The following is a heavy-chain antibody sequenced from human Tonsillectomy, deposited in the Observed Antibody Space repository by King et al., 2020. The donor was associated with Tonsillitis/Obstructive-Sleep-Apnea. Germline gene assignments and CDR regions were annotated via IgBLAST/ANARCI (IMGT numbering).Heavy chain of an antibody. CDR2: ISHSGST. Sequence: VQLQESGPGLVRPSQTLSLTCSVSGDFITSRGSSWTWIRQHPGKGLEWIGFISHSGSTFYNPSLKSRISMSLSPSENQFSLQLTSVTAADTAIYFCARDKGYCGSLDTWGQGTPVSVSS. CDR1: GDFITSRGSS. CDR3: ARDKGYCGSLDT. V-gene: IGHV4-31*03. J-gene: IGHJ1*01. D-gene: IGHD5-12*01.